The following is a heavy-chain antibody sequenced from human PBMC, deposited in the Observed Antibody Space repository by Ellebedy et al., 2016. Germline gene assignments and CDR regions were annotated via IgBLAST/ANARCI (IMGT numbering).Heavy chain of an antibody. J-gene: IGHJ6*02. V-gene: IGHV4-34*01. D-gene: IGHD6-6*01. Sequence: GSLRLSCAVYGGSFSGYYWSWIRQPPGKGLEWIGEINHSGSTNYNPSLKSRVTISVDTSKNQFSLKLSSVTAADTAVYYCARGLIAARNYYYYGMDVWGQGTTVTVSS. CDR2: INHSGST. CDR1: GGSFSGYY. CDR3: ARGLIAARNYYYYGMDV.